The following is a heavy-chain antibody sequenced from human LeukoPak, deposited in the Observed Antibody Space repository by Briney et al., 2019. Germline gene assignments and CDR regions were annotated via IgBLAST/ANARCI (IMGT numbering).Heavy chain of an antibody. CDR2: ISSSSSYI. D-gene: IGHD4-23*01. J-gene: IGHJ3*02. Sequence: GGSLRLSCAASGFTFSSYSMNWVRQAPGKGLEWVASISSSSSYIYYADSVKGRFTISRDNAKNSLYLQMNSLRAEDTAVYYCARAPTAVIAFDIWGQGTLVTVSS. V-gene: IGHV3-21*01. CDR1: GFTFSSYS. CDR3: ARAPTAVIAFDI.